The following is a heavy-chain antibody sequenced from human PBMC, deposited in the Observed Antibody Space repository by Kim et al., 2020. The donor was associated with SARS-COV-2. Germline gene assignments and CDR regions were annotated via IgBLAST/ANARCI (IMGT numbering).Heavy chain of an antibody. CDR2: IYYSGST. CDR3: AAWLNDYFDY. Sequence: SETLSLTCTVSGGSISSGGYYWSWIRQHPGKGLEWIGYIYYSGSTYYNPSLKSRVTISVDTSKNQFSLKLSSVTAADTAVYYCAAWLNDYFDYWGQGTLVTVSS. D-gene: IGHD5-12*01. V-gene: IGHV4-31*03. J-gene: IGHJ4*02. CDR1: GGSISSGGYY.